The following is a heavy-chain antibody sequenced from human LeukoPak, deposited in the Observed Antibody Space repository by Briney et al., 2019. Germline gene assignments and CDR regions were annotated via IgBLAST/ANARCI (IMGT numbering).Heavy chain of an antibody. CDR1: GGSISSYY. CDR3: AREEYCSSTSCYGMFH. Sequence: SETLSLTCTVSGGSISSYYWSWIRQPPGKGLEWIGYIYYSGSTNYNPSLKSRVTISVDTSKNQFSLKLSSVTAADTAVYYCAREEYCSSTSCYGMFHWGQGTLVTVSS. D-gene: IGHD2-2*01. V-gene: IGHV4-59*12. CDR2: IYYSGST. J-gene: IGHJ4*02.